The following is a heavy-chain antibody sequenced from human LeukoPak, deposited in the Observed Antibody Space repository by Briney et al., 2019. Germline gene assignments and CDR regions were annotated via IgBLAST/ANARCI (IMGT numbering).Heavy chain of an antibody. CDR1: GFTVSSNY. V-gene: IGHV3-66*01. J-gene: IGHJ1*01. CDR2: ISSGGST. D-gene: IGHD3-22*01. CDR3: ARDSMIVGWYFQH. Sequence: GSLRLSCAASGFTVSSNYTSWVRQAPGKGLEWVSVISSGGSTNYADSVKGRFTISRDNSKNTLNLQVNSLRAEDTAVYYCARDSMIVGWYFQHWGQGTLVTVSS.